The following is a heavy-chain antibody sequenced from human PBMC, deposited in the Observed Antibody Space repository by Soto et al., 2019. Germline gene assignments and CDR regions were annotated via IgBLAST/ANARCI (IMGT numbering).Heavy chain of an antibody. D-gene: IGHD7-27*01. V-gene: IGHV3-30*03. CDR3: TGEGASGY. Sequence: QVQLVESGGGVVQPGRSLRLSCAASGFTFSTYGMHWLRQAPGKGLEWVAVISRDGGTKYSADSVKSRFTISRDNSRNTLFLEMNSLRGSDMAVYYGTGEGASGYWGQGTLVTVSS. CDR1: GFTFSTYG. J-gene: IGHJ4*02. CDR2: ISRDGGTK.